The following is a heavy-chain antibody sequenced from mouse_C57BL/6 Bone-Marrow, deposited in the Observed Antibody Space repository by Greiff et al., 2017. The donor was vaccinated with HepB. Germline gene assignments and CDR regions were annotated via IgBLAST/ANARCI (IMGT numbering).Heavy chain of an antibody. CDR2: IWSGGST. D-gene: IGHD1-1*01. J-gene: IGHJ4*01. CDR3: ARKNYGSSWAMDY. CDR1: GFSLTSYG. V-gene: IGHV2-2*01. Sequence: VKLVESGPGLVQPSQSQSITCTVSGFSLTSYGVHWVRQSPGKGLEWLGVIWSGGSTDYNAAFISRLSISKDNSKSQVFFKMNSLQADDTAIYYCARKNYGSSWAMDYWGQGTSVTVSS.